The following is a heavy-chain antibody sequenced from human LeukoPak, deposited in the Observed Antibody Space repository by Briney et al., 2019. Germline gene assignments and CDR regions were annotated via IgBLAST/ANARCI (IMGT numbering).Heavy chain of an antibody. CDR1: GFTFSNSG. CDR2: ISTDAGET. J-gene: IGHJ4*02. CDR3: AKGTSYYYGYFDY. V-gene: IGHV3-23*01. Sequence: GGSLRLSCAASGFTFSNSGMSWVRQAPGKGLEWVSAISTDAGETHYADSVKGRFTISRDNSKNTVSLQMSSLRAEDTALYYCAKGTSYYYGYFDYWGQGTLVTVSS. D-gene: IGHD3-22*01.